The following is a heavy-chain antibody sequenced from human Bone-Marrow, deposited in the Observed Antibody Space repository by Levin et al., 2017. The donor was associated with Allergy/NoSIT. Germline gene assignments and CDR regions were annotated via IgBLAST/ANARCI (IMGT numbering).Heavy chain of an antibody. CDR1: GDSFTRYW. D-gene: IGHD3-10*01. J-gene: IGHJ6*02. CDR2: ICPGDSDT. CDR3: VRHGLVVRALDVMDV. Sequence: GESLKISCRVSGDSFTRYWIAWVRQLPGQGLEWMGIICPGDSDTRYSPSFQGQVTMSADKSTDTAYLQWRTLKASDTAPYYCVRHGLVVRALDVMDVWGQGTTVTV. V-gene: IGHV5-51*01.